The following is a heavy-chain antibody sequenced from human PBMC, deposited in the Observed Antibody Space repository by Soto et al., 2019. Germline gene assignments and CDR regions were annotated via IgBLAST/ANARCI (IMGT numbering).Heavy chain of an antibody. V-gene: IGHV3-64*01. D-gene: IGHD6-19*01. CDR1: GFTFSSYA. Sequence: EVQLVESGGCLVQPGGSLRLSCAASGFTFSSYAMHWVRQAPGKGLEYVSAISSNGGSTYYANSVKGRFTISRDNSKNTLYLQMGSLRAEDMAVYYCARPYSSGWYGMDVWGQGTTVTVSS. CDR2: ISSNGGST. CDR3: ARPYSSGWYGMDV. J-gene: IGHJ6*02.